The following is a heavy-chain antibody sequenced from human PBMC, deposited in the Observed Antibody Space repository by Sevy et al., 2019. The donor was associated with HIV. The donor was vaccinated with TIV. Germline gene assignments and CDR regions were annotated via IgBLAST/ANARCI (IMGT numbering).Heavy chain of an antibody. CDR2: INFNTGDP. D-gene: IGHD6-19*01. CDR1: GHTFSGYY. Sequence: ASVKVSCKASGHTFSGYYVHWVRQAPGQGLEWMGRINFNTGDPNDAQQFQGRVTMTRDTSINTAYMESSRLKSDDTAVYYCARTWLVVAANLQSNWFDPWGQGTLVTVSS. J-gene: IGHJ5*02. CDR3: ARTWLVVAANLQSNWFDP. V-gene: IGHV1-2*06.